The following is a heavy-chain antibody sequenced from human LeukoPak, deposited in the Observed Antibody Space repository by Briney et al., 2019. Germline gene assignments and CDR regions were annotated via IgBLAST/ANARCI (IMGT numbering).Heavy chain of an antibody. Sequence: GGSLRLSCAASGFTVSSNYMNWVRQAPGKGREWVSSISSSSSYIYYADSVKGRFTISRDNAKNSLYLQMNSLRAEDTAVYYCARADPYYYDSSGYYYSGYYYGMDVWGQGTTVTVSS. CDR2: ISSSSSYI. J-gene: IGHJ6*02. CDR3: ARADPYYYDSSGYYYSGYYYGMDV. D-gene: IGHD3-22*01. V-gene: IGHV3-21*01. CDR1: GFTVSSNY.